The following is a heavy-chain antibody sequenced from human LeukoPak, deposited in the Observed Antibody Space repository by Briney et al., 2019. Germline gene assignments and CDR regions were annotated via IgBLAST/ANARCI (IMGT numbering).Heavy chain of an antibody. V-gene: IGHV3-74*03. CDR1: GFTFSSCW. CDR3: AREGRVSGYDFDC. Sequence: PGGSLRLSCAASGFTFSSCWMHWVRQAPGKGLVWVSRINSDGSSITYADSVKGRFTISRDNAKNTLYLQMNSLRVEDTAVYYCAREGRVSGYDFDCWGQGTLVTVSS. J-gene: IGHJ4*02. D-gene: IGHD5-12*01. CDR2: INSDGSSI.